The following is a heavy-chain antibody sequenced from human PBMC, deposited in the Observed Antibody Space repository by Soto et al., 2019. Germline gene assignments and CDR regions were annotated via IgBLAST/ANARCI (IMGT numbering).Heavy chain of an antibody. CDR1: GFTFSSYA. V-gene: IGHV3-23*01. D-gene: IGHD7-27*01. CDR3: AKDWGWGTSPPAFDI. J-gene: IGHJ3*02. Sequence: GGSLRLSCAASGFTFSSYAMSWVRQAPGKGLEWVSAISGSGGSTYYADSVKGRFTISRDNSKNTLYLQMNSLRAEDQALYYCAKDWGWGTSPPAFDIWGQGTMVTVSS. CDR2: ISGSGGST.